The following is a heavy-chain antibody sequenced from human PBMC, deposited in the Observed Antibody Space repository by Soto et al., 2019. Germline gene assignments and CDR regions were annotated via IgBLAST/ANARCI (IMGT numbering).Heavy chain of an antibody. V-gene: IGHV3-23*01. CDR2: ISGTGGMT. CDR1: GFAFGNYP. Sequence: EAQLLQSGGGLVPPGGSLRLSCVASGFAFGNYPMAWVRQTPGKGLQWISKISGTGGMTDYEDSVRGRFTVSIDHPKDPVHLQMNTLRVDDTAVFYGAKDRTMALVIRAYDIWGQGTMVTTSS. J-gene: IGHJ3*02. CDR3: AKDRTMALVIRAYDI. D-gene: IGHD3-9*01.